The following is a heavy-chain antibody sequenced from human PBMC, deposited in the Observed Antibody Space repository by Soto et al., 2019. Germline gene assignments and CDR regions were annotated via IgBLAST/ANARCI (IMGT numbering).Heavy chain of an antibody. Sequence: QVQLVQSGAEVKKPGSSVKVSCKASGGTFSSYTISWVRQAPGQGLEWMGRIIPILGIANYAQKFQGRVTITADKSTSTAYMALSSLRSEDTAVYYCASGKGIQLWFGPSYYYYYGMDVWGQGTTVTVSS. J-gene: IGHJ6*02. V-gene: IGHV1-69*02. D-gene: IGHD5-18*01. CDR1: GGTFSSYT. CDR2: IIPILGIA. CDR3: ASGKGIQLWFGPSYYYYYGMDV.